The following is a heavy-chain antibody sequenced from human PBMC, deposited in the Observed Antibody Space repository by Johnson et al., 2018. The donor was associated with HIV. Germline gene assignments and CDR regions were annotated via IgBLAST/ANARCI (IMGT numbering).Heavy chain of an antibody. CDR2: ISSNGGST. CDR3: ARDLFYYDSSGYAFDI. J-gene: IGHJ3*02. CDR1: GFTFSSYA. Sequence: VQLVESGGGLVQPGGSLRLSCAASGFTFSSYAMHWVRQAPGKGLEYVSGISSNGGSTYYANSVKGRFTISRDNTKNSLYLQMNSLRAEDTAVYYCARDLFYYDSSGYAFDIWGQGTMVTVSS. V-gene: IGHV3-64*01. D-gene: IGHD3-22*01.